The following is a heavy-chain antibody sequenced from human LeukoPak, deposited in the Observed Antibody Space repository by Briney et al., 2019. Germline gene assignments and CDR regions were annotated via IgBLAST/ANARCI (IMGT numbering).Heavy chain of an antibody. CDR2: IRSRANSYVT. CDR1: GFTFSGSA. D-gene: IGHD2-2*01. Sequence: GGSLKLSCAASGFTFSGSAVPWVRQASGKGLEWVGRIRSRANSYVTAYAAAVTGRFIISRDDSSNTAYLQVNSLTTEDTAVYYCTRHSDTYCSRANCYVDNFYGLDVWGHGTRVTVSS. V-gene: IGHV3-73*01. CDR3: TRHSDTYCSRANCYVDNFYGLDV. J-gene: IGHJ6*02.